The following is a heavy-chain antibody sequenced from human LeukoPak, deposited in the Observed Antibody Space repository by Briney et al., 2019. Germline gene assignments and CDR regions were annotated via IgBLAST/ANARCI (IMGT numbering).Heavy chain of an antibody. V-gene: IGHV5-51*01. CDR3: ARLHRDGYNPGAY. Sequence: GESLKISCKGSGYSFTSYWTVWLRQMPGKGLEWMGIIYPGDSDTRYSPSFQGQVTISADKSISTAYLQWSSLKASDTAMYYCARLHRDGYNPGAYWGQGTLVTVSS. D-gene: IGHD5-24*01. CDR2: IYPGDSDT. CDR1: GYSFTSYW. J-gene: IGHJ4*02.